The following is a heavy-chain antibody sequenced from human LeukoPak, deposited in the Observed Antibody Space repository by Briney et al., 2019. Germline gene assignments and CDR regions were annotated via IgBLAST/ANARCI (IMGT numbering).Heavy chain of an antibody. CDR1: GGSISSYY. V-gene: IGHV4-59*08. Sequence: PSETLSLTCTVSGGSISSYYWSWIRQPPGKGLEWIGYIYYSGSANYNPSLKSRVTISVDTSKNQFSLKLSSVTAADTAVYYCARFGPGFDYWGQGTLVTVSS. CDR2: IYYSGSA. CDR3: ARFGPGFDY. J-gene: IGHJ4*02. D-gene: IGHD3/OR15-3a*01.